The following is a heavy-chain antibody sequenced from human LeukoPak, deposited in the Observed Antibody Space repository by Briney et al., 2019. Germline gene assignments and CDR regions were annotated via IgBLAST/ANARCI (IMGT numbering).Heavy chain of an antibody. CDR1: GFTFSSYS. D-gene: IGHD3-22*01. CDR2: ISYDGSNK. J-gene: IGHJ4*02. V-gene: IGHV3-30*18. Sequence: GGSLRLSCAASGFTFSSYSMNWVRQAPGKGLEWVAVISYDGSNKYYADSVKGRFTISRDNSKNTLYLQMNSLRAEDTAVYYCAKVLYDSSGYYFDYWGQGTLVTVSS. CDR3: AKVLYDSSGYYFDY.